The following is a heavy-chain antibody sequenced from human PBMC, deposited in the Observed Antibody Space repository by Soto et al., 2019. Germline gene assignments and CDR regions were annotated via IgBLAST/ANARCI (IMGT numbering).Heavy chain of an antibody. V-gene: IGHV1-18*01. CDR2: VSGQNDNI. J-gene: IGHJ4*02. CDR3: ATDVRHTNTDTQLDY. CDR1: GYTFTYYG. Sequence: GASVKVSCKASGYTFTYYGMTWVRQAPGQGLEWMGWVSGQNDNIYYAHKFQDRVTMTTDVSTSTAYMTLRNLTSDDTAIYYCATDVRHTNTDTQLDYWGQGTRVTVSS. D-gene: IGHD1-1*01.